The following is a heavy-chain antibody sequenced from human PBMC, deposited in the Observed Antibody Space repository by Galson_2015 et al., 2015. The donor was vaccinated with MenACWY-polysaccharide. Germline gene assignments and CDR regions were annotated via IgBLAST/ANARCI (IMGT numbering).Heavy chain of an antibody. J-gene: IGHJ5*02. CDR1: GFTFSSYA. Sequence: SLRLSCAASGFTFSSYAIHWDRQAPGKGLEWVAVISYDGSNKYYADSLKGRFTISRDNAKNTLYLQMNSLRAEDTAVYYCARGIISMVRGVGITSSWFDPWGQGTLVIVSS. D-gene: IGHD3-10*01. CDR2: ISYDGSNK. V-gene: IGHV3-30-3*01. CDR3: ARGIISMVRGVGITSSWFDP.